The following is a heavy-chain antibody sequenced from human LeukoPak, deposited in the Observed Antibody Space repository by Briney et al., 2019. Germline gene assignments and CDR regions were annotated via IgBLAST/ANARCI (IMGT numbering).Heavy chain of an antibody. CDR1: GFSLSTSGVG. CDR3: AHRRGRYGPYYFDY. J-gene: IGHJ4*02. CDR2: IYWNDDK. V-gene: IGHV2-5*01. Sequence: SGPTLVKPTQTLTLTCTFSGFSLSTSGVGVGWIRQPPGKALEWLAVIYWNDDKRYSPSLKSRLTITKDTSKNQVVLTMTNMDPVDTATYYCAHRRGRYGPYYFDYWGQGTLVTVSS. D-gene: IGHD5-18*01.